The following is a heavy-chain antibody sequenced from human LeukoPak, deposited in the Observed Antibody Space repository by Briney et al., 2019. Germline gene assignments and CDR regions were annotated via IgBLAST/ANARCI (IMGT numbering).Heavy chain of an antibody. Sequence: RASVKVSCTASGYTLTSYYMHWVRQAPGQGLEWMGIINPSGGSTSYAQKFQGRVTMTRDTSTSTVYMELSSLRSEDTAVYYCARDIVATIRGGEYNWFDPWGQGTLVTVSS. V-gene: IGHV1-46*01. J-gene: IGHJ5*02. CDR3: ARDIVATIRGGEYNWFDP. CDR1: GYTLTSYY. D-gene: IGHD5-12*01. CDR2: INPSGGST.